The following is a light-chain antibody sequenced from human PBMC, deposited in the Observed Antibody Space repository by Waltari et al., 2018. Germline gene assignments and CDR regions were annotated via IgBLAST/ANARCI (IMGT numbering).Light chain of an antibody. V-gene: IGLV1-44*01. J-gene: IGLJ2*01. Sequence: QSVLTQPPSASGTPGQRVTISCSGSNSNVRVNPVTWDQQLPGAAPEVLIYSNDRRPSGVPDRISGSKSGTSASLAISGLQSEDEAHYYCAAWDDSLRAVVFGGGTKVTVL. CDR2: SND. CDR1: NSNVRVNP. CDR3: AAWDDSLRAVV.